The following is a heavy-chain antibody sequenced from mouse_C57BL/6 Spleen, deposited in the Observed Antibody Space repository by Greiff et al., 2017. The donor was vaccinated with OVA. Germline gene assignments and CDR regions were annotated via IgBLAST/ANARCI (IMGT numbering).Heavy chain of an antibody. CDR2: IHPNSGST. CDR3: ARGSNYYGSSYAMDY. J-gene: IGHJ4*01. CDR1: GYTFTSYW. V-gene: IGHV1-64*01. Sequence: QVQLQQPGAELVKPGASVKLSCKASGYTFTSYWMHWVKQRPGHGLEWIGMIHPNSGSTNYNEKFKSKATLPVDKSSSTAYMQLSSLTSEDSAVYYCARGSNYYGSSYAMDYWGQGTSVTVSS. D-gene: IGHD1-1*01.